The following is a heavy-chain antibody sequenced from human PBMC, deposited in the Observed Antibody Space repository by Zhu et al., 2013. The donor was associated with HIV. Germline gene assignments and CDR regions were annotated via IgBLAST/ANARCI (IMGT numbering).Heavy chain of an antibody. D-gene: IGHD1-1*01. CDR1: GYSISSGYY. Sequence: VQLQESGPGLVKPSETLSLTCTVSGYSISSGYYWGWIRQPPGKGLEWIGSIYHSGSTYYNPSLKSRVTISVDTSKNQFSLKLSSVTAADTAVYYCARDRHNWTLWGAQLETRGNWFDPWGQGTLVTVSS. CDR2: IYHSGST. CDR3: ARDRHNWTLWGAQLETRGNWFDP. J-gene: IGHJ5*02. V-gene: IGHV4-38-2*02.